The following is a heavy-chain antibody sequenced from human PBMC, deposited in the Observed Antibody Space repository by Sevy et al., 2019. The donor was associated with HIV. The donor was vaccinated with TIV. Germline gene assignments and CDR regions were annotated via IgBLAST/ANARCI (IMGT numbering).Heavy chain of an antibody. D-gene: IGHD3-9*01. CDR3: ARITQGGTIFSGMDV. CDR2: ISYDGSNK. Sequence: GGSLRLSCAASGFTFSRYALHWVRQAPGKGLEWLAVISYDGSNKYSADSVKGRFTISRDNSKNTLNLQMNSLRGEDTAVHYCARITQGGTIFSGMDVWGQGTTVTVSS. V-gene: IGHV3-30*04. J-gene: IGHJ6*02. CDR1: GFTFSRYA.